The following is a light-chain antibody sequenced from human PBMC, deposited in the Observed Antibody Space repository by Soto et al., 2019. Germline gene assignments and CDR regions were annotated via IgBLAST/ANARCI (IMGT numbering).Light chain of an antibody. CDR1: QSISSY. J-gene: IGKJ1*01. CDR3: QQYTNTNNTWM. V-gene: IGKV1-39*01. CDR2: AAS. Sequence: DIQMTQYPSSLSASVGDRVTITCRGSQSISSYLNWYQQKPGKAPKLLIYAASSLQSGVPSRFSGSGSGKEFTLIISGLQPDASATYYCQQYTNTNNTWMFGQGTKVDIK.